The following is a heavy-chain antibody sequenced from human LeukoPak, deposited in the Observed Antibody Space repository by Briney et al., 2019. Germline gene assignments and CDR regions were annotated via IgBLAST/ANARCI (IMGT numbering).Heavy chain of an antibody. D-gene: IGHD3-10*02. CDR1: GITFTTYS. V-gene: IGHV3-21*01. CDR2: ISPSSSYI. Sequence: GGSLRLSCAASGITFTTYSMNWVRQAPGKGLEWISSISPSSSYIYYADSVRGRFTISRDNAKSSLYLQMNSLRAEDTAVYYCAELGITMIGGVWGKGTTVTISS. J-gene: IGHJ6*04. CDR3: AELGITMIGGV.